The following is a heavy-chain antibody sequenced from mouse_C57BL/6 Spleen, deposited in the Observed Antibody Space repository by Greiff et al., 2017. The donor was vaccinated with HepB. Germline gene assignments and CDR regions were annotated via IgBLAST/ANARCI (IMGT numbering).Heavy chain of an antibody. Sequence: EVKLVESGGDLVKPGGSLKLSCAASGFTFSSYGMSWVRQTPDKRLEWVATISSGGSYTYYPDSVKGRFTISRDNAKNTLYLQMSSLKSEDTAMYYCARDSGGFDYWGQGTTLTVSS. CDR1: GFTFSSYG. CDR3: ARDSGGFDY. CDR2: ISSGGSYT. V-gene: IGHV5-6*01. J-gene: IGHJ2*01.